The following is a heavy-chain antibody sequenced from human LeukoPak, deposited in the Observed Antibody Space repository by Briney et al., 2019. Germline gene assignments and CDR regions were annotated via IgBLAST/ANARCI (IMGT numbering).Heavy chain of an antibody. Sequence: SETLSLTCTVSSGSISSYYWSWIRQPPGKGLEWIGYIYYSGSTNYNPSLKSRVTISVDTSKNQFSLKLSSVTAADTAVYYCARVGSGYYDFWSGYLYYYYMDVWGKGTTVTVSS. V-gene: IGHV4-59*01. CDR3: ARVGSGYYDFWSGYLYYYYMDV. CDR1: SGSISSYY. CDR2: IYYSGST. J-gene: IGHJ6*03. D-gene: IGHD3-3*01.